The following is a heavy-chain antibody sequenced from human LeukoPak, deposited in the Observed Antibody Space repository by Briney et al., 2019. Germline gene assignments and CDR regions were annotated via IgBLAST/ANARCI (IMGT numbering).Heavy chain of an antibody. J-gene: IGHJ4*02. D-gene: IGHD3-22*01. CDR2: FDPEDGET. CDR3: ATDRGSSGYYPNGLVFDY. V-gene: IGHV1-24*01. CDR1: GYTLTELS. Sequence: ASVKVSCKVSGYTLTELSMHWVRQAPGKGREWMGGFDPEDGETIYAQKFQGRVTMTEDTSTDTAYMELSSLRSEDTAVYYCATDRGSSGYYPNGLVFDYWGQGTLVTVSS.